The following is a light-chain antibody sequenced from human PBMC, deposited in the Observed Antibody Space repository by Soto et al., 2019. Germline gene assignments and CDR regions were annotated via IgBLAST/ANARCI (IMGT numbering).Light chain of an antibody. V-gene: IGKV1-33*01. J-gene: IGKJ4*01. CDR2: DAS. CDR1: QDISNY. Sequence: DIQMTQSPSSLSASAGDRVTITCQASQDISNYLHWYQQKPGKAPNLLIYDASNLETGVPSRFSGSGSGTHFTFTITSLQPEDIATYYCQQYNDLPLTFGGGTKVEMK. CDR3: QQYNDLPLT.